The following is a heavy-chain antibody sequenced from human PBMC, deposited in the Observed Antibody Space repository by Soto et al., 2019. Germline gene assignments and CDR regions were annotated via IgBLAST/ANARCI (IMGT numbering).Heavy chain of an antibody. Sequence: GGSLRLSCAASGFTFSSYAMSWVRQAPGKGLEWVSGISGSGGSTYYTDSGKGRFTFSRDNSKNALYLQMNSLRAEDTAIYYCARRACSGSSCSLDYWGQGNLVTVS. V-gene: IGHV3-23*01. CDR2: ISGSGGST. D-gene: IGHD2-15*01. CDR1: GFTFSSYA. J-gene: IGHJ4*02. CDR3: ARRACSGSSCSLDY.